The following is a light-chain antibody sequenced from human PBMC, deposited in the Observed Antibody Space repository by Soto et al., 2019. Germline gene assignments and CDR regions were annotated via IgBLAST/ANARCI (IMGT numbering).Light chain of an antibody. CDR2: DVT. Sequence: QSALTQPRSVSGSPGQSVTISCTGTSSDVGGYDFVSWYQQHPGKAPKLMIHDVTKRPSGVPDRFSGSKSGNSASLTISGLQSEDEAHYYCAAWDDSLYGGVFGGGTKVTVL. V-gene: IGLV2-11*01. CDR3: AAWDDSLYGGV. J-gene: IGLJ3*02. CDR1: SSDVGGYDF.